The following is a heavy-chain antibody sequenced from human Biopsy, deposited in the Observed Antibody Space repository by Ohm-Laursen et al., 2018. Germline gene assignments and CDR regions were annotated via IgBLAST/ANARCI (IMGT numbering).Heavy chain of an antibody. J-gene: IGHJ4*02. V-gene: IGHV3-9*01. CDR3: VRGYSSSWSGYQDH. Sequence: SLRLSCTASGFTFADHVMHWVRHAPGKGLEWVSGISWDGGSEGYADSVKGRFTISRDNAKNSLFLQMNSLTTEDTALYYCVRGYSSSWSGYQDHWGQGTLVTVSS. CDR2: ISWDGGSE. CDR1: GFTFADHV. D-gene: IGHD3-3*01.